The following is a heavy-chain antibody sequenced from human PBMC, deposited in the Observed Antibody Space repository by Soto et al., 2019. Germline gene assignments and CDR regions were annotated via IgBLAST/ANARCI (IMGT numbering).Heavy chain of an antibody. D-gene: IGHD2-2*01. CDR2: IIPIFGTA. V-gene: IGHV1-69*13. CDR3: ARGHPEYQLLYCYYCCMDV. CDR1: GGTFRSYA. J-gene: IGHJ6*02. Sequence: SVKVSCKASGGTFRSYAISWVRQAPGQGLEWMGGIIPIFGTANYAQKSQGRVTITADESTSTAYMELSSLRSEDTAVYYCARGHPEYQLLYCYYCCMDVWGQGTLVTVSS.